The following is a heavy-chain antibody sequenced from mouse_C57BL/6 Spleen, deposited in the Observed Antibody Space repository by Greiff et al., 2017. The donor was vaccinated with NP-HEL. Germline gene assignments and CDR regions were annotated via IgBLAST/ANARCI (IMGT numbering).Heavy chain of an antibody. Sequence: DVKLQESGPGLVKPSQSLSLTCSVTGYSITSGYYWNWIRQFPGNKLEWMGYISYDGSNNYNPSLKNRISITRDTSKNQFFLKLNSVTTEDTATYYCASHSYYAMDYWGQGTSVTVSS. CDR2: ISYDGSN. CDR1: GYSITSGYY. V-gene: IGHV3-6*01. D-gene: IGHD1-1*02. CDR3: ASHSYYAMDY. J-gene: IGHJ4*01.